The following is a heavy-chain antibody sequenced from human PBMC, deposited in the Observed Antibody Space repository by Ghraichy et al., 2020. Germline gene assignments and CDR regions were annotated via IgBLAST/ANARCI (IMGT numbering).Heavy chain of an antibody. CDR1: GGSFSGYY. CDR3: ARVSYSYAQGN. CDR2: INHSGST. Sequence: SETLSLTCAVYGGSFSGYYWSWIRQPPGKGLEWIGEINHSGSTNYNPSLKSRVTISVDTSKNQFSLKLSSVTAADTAVYYCARVSYSYAQGNWGQGTLVTVSS. D-gene: IGHD5-18*01. V-gene: IGHV4-34*01. J-gene: IGHJ4*02.